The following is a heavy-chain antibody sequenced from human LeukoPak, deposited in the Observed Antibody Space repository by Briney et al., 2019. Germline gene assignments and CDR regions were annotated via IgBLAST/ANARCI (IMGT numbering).Heavy chain of an antibody. CDR3: AKDPHPYSSSWPIIYYFDY. CDR2: ISYDGSNK. Sequence: GRSLRLACAASRFTFSSYGMLWVREAPGKGLEWVAIISYDGSNKYYADSVKGRFTISRDNSKNMLYLQMNSLRAEGTAVYYCAKDPHPYSSSWPIIYYFDYWGQGTLVTVSS. J-gene: IGHJ4*02. CDR1: RFTFSSYG. D-gene: IGHD6-13*01. V-gene: IGHV3-30*18.